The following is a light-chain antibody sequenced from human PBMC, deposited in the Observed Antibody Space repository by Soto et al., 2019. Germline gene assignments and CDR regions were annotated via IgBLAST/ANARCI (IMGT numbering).Light chain of an antibody. J-gene: IGLJ1*01. CDR1: SSNVGSYNL. CDR3: CSYAGSSFYV. V-gene: IGLV2-23*01. Sequence: QSVLAQPASVSGSPGQSITISCTGTSSNVGSYNLVSWYQQHPGKAPKLMIYEGSKRPLGVSNRFSGSKSGNTASLTISGLQAEDEADYYCCSYAGSSFYVFGTGTKVTVL. CDR2: EGS.